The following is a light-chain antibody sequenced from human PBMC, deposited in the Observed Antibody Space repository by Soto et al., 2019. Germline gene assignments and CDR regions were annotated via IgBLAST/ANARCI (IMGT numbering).Light chain of an antibody. CDR2: DVS. V-gene: IGLV2-11*01. J-gene: IGLJ2*01. Sequence: QSALTQPRSVSGSPGQSVTISCTGTSSDVGGYNYVSWYQQHPGKAPKLMIYDVSKRPSGVPDRLSGSKSGNTASLTISGLQAEDEADYYCCSYAGSYTHVVFGGGTKVTV. CDR3: CSYAGSYTHVV. CDR1: SSDVGGYNY.